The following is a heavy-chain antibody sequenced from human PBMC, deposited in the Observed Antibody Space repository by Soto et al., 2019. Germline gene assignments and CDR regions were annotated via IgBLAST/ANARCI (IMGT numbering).Heavy chain of an antibody. D-gene: IGHD6-13*01. CDR2: ISSSSSTI. CDR3: ARGAVAAAGAKSFDY. V-gene: IGHV3-48*01. J-gene: IGHJ4*02. Sequence: EVQLVESGGGLVQPGGSLRLSCAASGFTFSSYSMNWVRQAPGKGLEWVSYISSSSSTIYYADSVKGRFTISRDNAKNSLYLQMNSLRAEDTAVYYCARGAVAAAGAKSFDYWGQGTLVTVSS. CDR1: GFTFSSYS.